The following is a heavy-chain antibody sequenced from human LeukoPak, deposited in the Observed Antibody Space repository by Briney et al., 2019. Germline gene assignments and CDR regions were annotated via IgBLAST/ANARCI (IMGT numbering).Heavy chain of an antibody. Sequence: ASVKVSCKASGYTFNGYYMHWVRQAPGQGLEWMGWINPNSGDTNYAQNLQGRVTMTRDTSISTAYMELSRLKSDDTAVHYCAASYDFWGGFLNHDSWGQRTLVTVSS. D-gene: IGHD3-3*01. J-gene: IGHJ4*02. CDR2: INPNSGDT. CDR1: GYTFNGYY. CDR3: AASYDFWGGFLNHDS. V-gene: IGHV1-2*02.